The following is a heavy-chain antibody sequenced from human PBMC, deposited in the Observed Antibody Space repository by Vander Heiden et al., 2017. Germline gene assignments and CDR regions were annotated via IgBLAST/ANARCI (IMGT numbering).Heavy chain of an antibody. V-gene: IGHV4-59*01. CDR3: ARGRYNWNYGAYDY. J-gene: IGHJ4*02. CDR1: GGSISSYY. CDR2: IYYSGST. D-gene: IGHD1-7*01. Sequence: QVQLQESGPGLVKPSETLSLTCTVSGGSISSYYWSWIRQPPGKGLEWIGYIYYSGSTNYNPSLKSRVTISVDTSKNQFSLKLSSVTAADTAVYYCARGRYNWNYGAYDYWGQGTLVTVSS.